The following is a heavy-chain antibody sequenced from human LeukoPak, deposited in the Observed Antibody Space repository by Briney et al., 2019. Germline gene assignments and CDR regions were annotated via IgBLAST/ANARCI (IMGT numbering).Heavy chain of an antibody. CDR3: ARDYDRSGYSDS. V-gene: IGHV3-66*01. D-gene: IGHD3-22*01. J-gene: IGHJ4*02. Sequence: GGSLRLSCAASGFTVSSNYMGWVRQAPGKGLEWVSVIYSGGSTYYAESVKGRFTISRDNSKNTLFLQMNSLRAEDTAVYYCARDYDRSGYSDSWGQGTLVTVSS. CDR1: GFTVSSNY. CDR2: IYSGGST.